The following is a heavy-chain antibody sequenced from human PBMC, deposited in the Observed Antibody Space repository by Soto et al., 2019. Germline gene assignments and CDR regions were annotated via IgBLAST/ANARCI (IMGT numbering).Heavy chain of an antibody. D-gene: IGHD3-10*01. CDR2: IIPIFGVT. CDR3: VRDWESTTQTWGFGDS. Sequence: QVQVVQSGAEVKKPGSSVKVSCKASGGTFSSYTITWVRQAPGQGLEWLGRIIPIFGVTNYAQEFQDRLTMSADRPTTTAYMELSSLTSADTAVYYCVRDWESTTQTWGFGDSWGQGTLVTVSS. V-gene: IGHV1-69*04. J-gene: IGHJ4*02. CDR1: GGTFSSYT.